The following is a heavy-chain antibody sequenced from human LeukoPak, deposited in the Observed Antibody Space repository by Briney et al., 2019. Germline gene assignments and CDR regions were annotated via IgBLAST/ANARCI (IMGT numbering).Heavy chain of an antibody. D-gene: IGHD6-19*01. V-gene: IGHV1-46*01. CDR1: GYTFTSYY. Sequence: ASVKVSCKASGYTFTSYYMHWVRQAPGQGLEWMGIINPSGGSTSYAQKFQGRVTMTRDTYTSTVYMELSSLRSEDTAVYYCARDSRIPGIAVAGGIDYWGQGTLVTVSS. CDR2: INPSGGST. CDR3: ARDSRIPGIAVAGGIDY. J-gene: IGHJ4*02.